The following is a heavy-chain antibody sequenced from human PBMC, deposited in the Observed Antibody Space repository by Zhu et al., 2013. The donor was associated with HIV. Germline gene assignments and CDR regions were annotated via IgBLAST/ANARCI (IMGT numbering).Heavy chain of an antibody. CDR1: SYSFTSHG. Sequence: QVQLVQSGVEVQKPGASLKVSCKASSYSFTSHGISWVRQAPGQGLEWMGIINPSGGSTSYAQKFQGRVTMTRDTSTSTVYMELSSLRSEDTAVYYCAREVVVTYYYYYGMDVWGQGTTVTVSS. CDR3: AREVVVTYYYYYGMDV. J-gene: IGHJ6*02. V-gene: IGHV1-46*01. CDR2: INPSGGST. D-gene: IGHD3-22*01.